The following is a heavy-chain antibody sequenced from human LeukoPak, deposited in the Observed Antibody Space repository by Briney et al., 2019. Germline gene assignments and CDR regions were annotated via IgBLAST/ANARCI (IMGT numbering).Heavy chain of an antibody. J-gene: IGHJ4*02. CDR3: ARDRVSLSY. CDR2: IYYSGST. Sequence: SETLSLTCTVSGGSISSYYWSWIRQPPGKGLEWIGYIYYSGSTNYNPSLKSRVTISVDTSKNQFSLKLSSVTAADTAVYYCARDRVSLSYWGQGTLVTVSS. V-gene: IGHV4-59*01. D-gene: IGHD3-10*01. CDR1: GGSISSYY.